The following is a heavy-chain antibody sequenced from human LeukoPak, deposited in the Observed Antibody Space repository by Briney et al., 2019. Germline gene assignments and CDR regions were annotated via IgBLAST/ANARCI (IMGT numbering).Heavy chain of an antibody. CDR3: ARDGGGYYDSSDY. V-gene: IGHV1-18*01. D-gene: IGHD3-22*01. CDR1: GYTFTSYG. Sequence: ASVKVSCKASGYTFTSYGISWVRQAPGQGLEWMGWISAYNGNTNYAQKFQGRVTMTRDTSISTAYMELSRLRSDDTAVYYCARDGGGYYDSSDYWGQGTLVTVSS. CDR2: ISAYNGNT. J-gene: IGHJ4*02.